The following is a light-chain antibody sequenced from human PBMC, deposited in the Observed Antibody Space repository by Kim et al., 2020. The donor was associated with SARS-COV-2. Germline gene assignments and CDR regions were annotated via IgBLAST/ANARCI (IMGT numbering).Light chain of an antibody. CDR1: SLRNYY. J-gene: IGLJ3*02. CDR3: NSRDSSGNHLV. V-gene: IGLV3-19*01. CDR2: GRN. Sequence: ALGQTVRITCQGDSLRNYYASWYQQKPRQAPVVVIYGRNDRPSGIPDRFSGSNSGNTASLTITGAQAEDEANYCCNSRDSSGNHLVFGGGTKLTVL.